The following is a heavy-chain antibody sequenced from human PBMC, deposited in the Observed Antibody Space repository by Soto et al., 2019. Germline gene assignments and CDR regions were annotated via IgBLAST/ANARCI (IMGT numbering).Heavy chain of an antibody. CDR2: IKSKTDGGTT. V-gene: IGHV3-15*01. J-gene: IGHJ6*02. CDR3: TMVRGPPRPWYYYGMDV. Sequence: PGGSLRLSCAASGFTFSSYSMSWVRQAPGKGLEWVGRIKSKTDGGTTDYAAPVKGRFTISRDDSKNTLYLQMNSLKTEDTAVYYCTMVRGPPRPWYYYGMDVWGQGTTVTVSS. D-gene: IGHD3-10*01. CDR1: GFTFSSYS.